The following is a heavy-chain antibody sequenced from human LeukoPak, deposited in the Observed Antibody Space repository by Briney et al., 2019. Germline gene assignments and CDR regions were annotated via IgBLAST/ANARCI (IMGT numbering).Heavy chain of an antibody. J-gene: IGHJ4*02. Sequence: SETLSLTCAVYGGSFSGYYWSWIRQPPGKGLEWIGEINHSGSTNYNPSLKSRVTISADTSKNQLSLKLSSVTAADTAVYYCARVPNYHFDYWGQGTLVTVSS. CDR3: ARVPNYHFDY. V-gene: IGHV4-34*01. CDR2: INHSGST. CDR1: GGSFSGYY. D-gene: IGHD1-7*01.